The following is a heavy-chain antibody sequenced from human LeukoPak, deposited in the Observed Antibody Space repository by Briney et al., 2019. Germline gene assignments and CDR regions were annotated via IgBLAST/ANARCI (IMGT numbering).Heavy chain of an antibody. D-gene: IGHD3-3*01. CDR1: GYTFTSYD. CDR2: MNPNSGNT. J-gene: IGHJ4*02. Sequence: ASVKVSCKASGYTFTSYDINWVRQATGQGLEWMGWMNPNSGNTGYAQKFQGRVTMTRNTSISTAYMELSSLRSEDTAVYYCARGEFWSGGLWFDYWGQGTLVTVSS. CDR3: ARGEFWSGGLWFDY. V-gene: IGHV1-8*01.